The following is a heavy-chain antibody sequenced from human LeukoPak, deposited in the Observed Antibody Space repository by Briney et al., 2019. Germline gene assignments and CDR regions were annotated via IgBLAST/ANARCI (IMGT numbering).Heavy chain of an antibody. Sequence: GASVKVSCKASGYTFTNYDINWVRQATGQGLEWMGWMNPNSGNTGYAQKFQGRVTMTRNTSISTAYMELSSLRSADTALYYCARDIAGATKGGWFDTWGQGTPVTVSS. CDR2: MNPNSGNT. D-gene: IGHD1-26*01. J-gene: IGHJ5*02. CDR3: ARDIAGATKGGWFDT. CDR1: GYTFTNYD. V-gene: IGHV1-8*01.